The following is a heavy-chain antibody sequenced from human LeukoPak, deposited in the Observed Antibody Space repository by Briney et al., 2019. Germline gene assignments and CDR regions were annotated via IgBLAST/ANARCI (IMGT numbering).Heavy chain of an antibody. CDR1: GYSFTSYW. CDR3: ASHRVNHMSLPGGSWFDP. J-gene: IGHJ5*02. Sequence: GESLKISCKGSGYSFTSYWIGWVRQMPGKGLEWMGIIYPGDSETRYSPSFQGQVTISADKSISTAYLQWSSLKASDTAMYYCASHRVNHMSLPGGSWFDPWGQGTLVTVSS. CDR2: IYPGDSET. V-gene: IGHV5-51*01. D-gene: IGHD7-27*01.